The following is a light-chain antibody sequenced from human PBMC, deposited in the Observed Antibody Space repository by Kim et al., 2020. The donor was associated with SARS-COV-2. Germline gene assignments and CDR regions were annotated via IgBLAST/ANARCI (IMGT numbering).Light chain of an antibody. J-gene: IGKJ4*01. Sequence: ASVGDRVTITCRARQSIRRYLNWYQQKPGKAPKLLIYAASSLQSGVPSRFSGSGYGTDFTLTISSLQPEDFATYYCQQSYSTPLTFGGGTKVDIK. CDR1: QSIRRY. CDR3: QQSYSTPLT. CDR2: AAS. V-gene: IGKV1-39*01.